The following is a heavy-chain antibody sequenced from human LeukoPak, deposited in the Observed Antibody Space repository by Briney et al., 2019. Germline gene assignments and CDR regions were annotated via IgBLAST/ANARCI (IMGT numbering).Heavy chain of an antibody. Sequence: PGASVKVSCKASGYTFTGYHMHWVRQAPGQGLEWMGRFNPNSGDTNYAQKFQGRVTMTRDTSISTAYMELSRLRSDDTAVYYCARDYCSSTSCLFDYWGQGTLVTVSS. D-gene: IGHD2-2*01. CDR3: ARDYCSSTSCLFDY. CDR2: FNPNSGDT. CDR1: GYTFTGYH. V-gene: IGHV1-2*06. J-gene: IGHJ4*02.